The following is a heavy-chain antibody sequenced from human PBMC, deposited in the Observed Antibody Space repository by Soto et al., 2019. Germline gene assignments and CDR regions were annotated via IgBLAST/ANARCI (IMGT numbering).Heavy chain of an antibody. CDR2: ISYSGST. CDR3: ASCSSSWPSGSENWFDP. V-gene: IGHV4-30-4*01. J-gene: IGHJ5*02. Sequence: SETLSLTCTVSGGSISSGNYYWSWIRQPPGKGLEWIGFISYSGSTYYSASLKSRFTISVDTSKNQFSLKLSSVTAADTAVYYCASCSSSWPSGSENWFDPWGQGTLVTVSS. D-gene: IGHD6-13*01. CDR1: GGSISSGNYY.